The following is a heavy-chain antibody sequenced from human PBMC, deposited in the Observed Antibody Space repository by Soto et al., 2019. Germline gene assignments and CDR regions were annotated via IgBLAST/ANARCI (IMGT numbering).Heavy chain of an antibody. J-gene: IGHJ4*02. CDR2: IKQDGSEK. D-gene: IGHD6-19*01. CDR1: GFTFSSYW. Sequence: EVQLVESGGGLVQPGGSLRLSCAASGFTFSSYWMSWVRQAPGKGLEWVANIKQDGSEKYYVDSVKGRFTISRDNAKNSLYLQMNSLRAEDTAVYYCARGGGQWLVPGTVEYWGQGTLVTVSS. CDR3: ARGGGQWLVPGTVEY. V-gene: IGHV3-7*05.